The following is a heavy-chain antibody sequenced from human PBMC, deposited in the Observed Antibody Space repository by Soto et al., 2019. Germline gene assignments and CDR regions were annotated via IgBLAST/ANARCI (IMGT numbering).Heavy chain of an antibody. CDR2: ARNKASRYTT. CDR1: GFTFSEHF. Sequence: PGGSLRLSCAASGFTFSEHFMDWVRQAPGKGLEWVGRARNKASRYTTEYAASVKGRFTILRDDSKKSVSLQMNSLKTEDTAVYYCARVLRIFGGPHGMDVWGQGTTVTVSS. V-gene: IGHV3-72*01. D-gene: IGHD3-3*01. CDR3: ARVLRIFGGPHGMDV. J-gene: IGHJ6*02.